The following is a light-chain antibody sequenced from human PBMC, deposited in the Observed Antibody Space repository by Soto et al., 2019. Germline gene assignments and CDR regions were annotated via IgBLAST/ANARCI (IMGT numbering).Light chain of an antibody. V-gene: IGLV2-11*01. CDR2: AVT. CDR3: CSYAGSYTHYV. J-gene: IGLJ1*01. Sequence: QSVLTQPRSVSGSPGQSVTISCTGTSSDVGGYNYASWYQQYPGKAPKVMIYAVTRRPSGVPDRISGSKSGNTASLTISGLQAEDEADYYCCSYAGSYTHYVFGTGTKVTVL. CDR1: SSDVGGYNY.